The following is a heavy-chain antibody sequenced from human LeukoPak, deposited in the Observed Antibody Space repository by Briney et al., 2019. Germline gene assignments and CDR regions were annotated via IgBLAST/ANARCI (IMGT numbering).Heavy chain of an antibody. CDR1: GLTFSDYS. J-gene: IGHJ4*02. V-gene: IGHV3-23*01. CDR2: ISAGGGST. Sequence: PGGSLRLSCVASGLTFSDYSMTWVRQAPGKGLFWVSGISAGGGSTYYADSVKGRFTISRDNSRNTLYLQMNSLRAEDTAVYYCAKDAAGPEYWGQGTPVTVSS. CDR3: AKDAAGPEY. D-gene: IGHD6-13*01.